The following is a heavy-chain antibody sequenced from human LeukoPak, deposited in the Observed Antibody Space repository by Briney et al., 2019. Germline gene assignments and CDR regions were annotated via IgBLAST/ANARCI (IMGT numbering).Heavy chain of an antibody. J-gene: IGHJ4*02. Sequence: ASVKVSCKASGYTFTGYYLFWVRQAPGQGLEWMGWINPNTGDTRYGQKFQGRVTLTRDTSIRTTYMELSSLRSDDTAVYYCAREERFCNGDNHYPDLGYWGQGTLVTVSS. CDR1: GYTFTGYY. CDR2: INPNTGDT. D-gene: IGHD2-15*01. CDR3: AREERFCNGDNHYPDLGY. V-gene: IGHV1-2*02.